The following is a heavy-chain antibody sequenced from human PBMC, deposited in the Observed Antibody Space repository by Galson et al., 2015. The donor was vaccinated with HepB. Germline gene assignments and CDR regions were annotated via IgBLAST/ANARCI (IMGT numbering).Heavy chain of an antibody. D-gene: IGHD3-22*01. V-gene: IGHV1-46*03. CDR1: GYTFTSYY. CDR3: ARGPPLTSDYYDSSGGDY. J-gene: IGHJ4*02. Sequence: SVKVSCKASGYTFTSYYMHWVRQAPGQGLEWMGIINPSGGSTSYAQKFQGRVTMTRDTSTSTVYMELSSLRSEDTAVYYCARGPPLTSDYYDSSGGDYWGQGTLVTVSS. CDR2: INPSGGST.